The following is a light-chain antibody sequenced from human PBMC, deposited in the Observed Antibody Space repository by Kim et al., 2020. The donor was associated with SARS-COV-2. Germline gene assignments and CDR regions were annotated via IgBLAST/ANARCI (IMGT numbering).Light chain of an antibody. V-gene: IGKV1-5*03. CDR1: QSISSC. J-gene: IGKJ1*01. Sequence: DIQMTQSPSTLSASVGDRVTITCRASQSISSCLAWYQQKPGKAPKLLIYKASSLECGVPSRFSGSGSGTEFTLTISSLQPDDVATYYCQQYDSYSWTFGEGTKVEIK. CDR3: QQYDSYSWT. CDR2: KAS.